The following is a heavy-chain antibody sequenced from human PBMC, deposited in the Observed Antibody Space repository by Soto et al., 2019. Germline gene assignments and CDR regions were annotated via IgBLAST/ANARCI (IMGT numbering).Heavy chain of an antibody. J-gene: IGHJ1*01. CDR3: ARGAVWDFQH. CDR1: GGSFSGYY. V-gene: IGHV4-34*01. Sequence: SETLSLTCAVYGGSFSGYYWSWIRQPPGKGLEWIGEINHSGSTNYNPSLKSRVTISVDTSKNQFSLKLSSVTAADTAVYYCARGAVWDFQHWGQGTLVTVSS. D-gene: IGHD1-26*01. CDR2: INHSGST.